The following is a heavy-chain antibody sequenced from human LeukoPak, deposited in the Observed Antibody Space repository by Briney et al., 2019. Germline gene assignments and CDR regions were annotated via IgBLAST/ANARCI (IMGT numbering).Heavy chain of an antibody. J-gene: IGHJ4*02. CDR3: AKDRYCSSTSCNDLFDY. Sequence: GGSLRLSCAASGFTFSSYAMSWVRQAPGKGLEWVSAISGSGGSTYYADSVKGRFTIPRDNSKNTLYLQMNSLRAEDTAVYYCAKDRYCSSTSCNDLFDYWGQGTLVTVSS. CDR1: GFTFSSYA. D-gene: IGHD2-2*01. CDR2: ISGSGGST. V-gene: IGHV3-23*01.